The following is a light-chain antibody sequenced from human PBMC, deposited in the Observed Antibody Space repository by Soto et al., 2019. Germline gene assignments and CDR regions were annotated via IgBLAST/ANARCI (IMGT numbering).Light chain of an antibody. Sequence: LAQPAPVAGSPGQSITISCTGTSGDVGGYNYVSWYQQHPGKAPTLVIYEVSCRPALVTNRFSGSESGNTDSLTTSGLQAEDEADYYCSSYTSSSTYVFGTGTKVTVL. CDR1: SGDVGGYNY. CDR3: SSYTSSSTYV. V-gene: IGLV2-14*01. CDR2: EVS. J-gene: IGLJ1*01.